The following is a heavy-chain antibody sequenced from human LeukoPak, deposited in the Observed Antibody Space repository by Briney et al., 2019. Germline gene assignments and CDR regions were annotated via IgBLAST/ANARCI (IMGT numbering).Heavy chain of an antibody. J-gene: IGHJ4*02. CDR2: INPRGGTT. D-gene: IGHD3-22*01. CDR1: GYTFTDYF. V-gene: IGHV1-46*01. Sequence: RASVKVSCKASGYTFTDYFMYWVRQAPGQGLEWMGLINPRGGTTRYAQKFQGRVTMTRDTSTSTVYMELSSLRSEDTAMYYCARDRTHYYDSSGYYSRWEYWGQGTLVTVSS. CDR3: ARDRTHYYDSSGYYSRWEY.